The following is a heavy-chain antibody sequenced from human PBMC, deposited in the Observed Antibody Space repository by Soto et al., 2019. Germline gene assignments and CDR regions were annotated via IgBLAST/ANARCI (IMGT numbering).Heavy chain of an antibody. CDR2: IDYSGST. D-gene: IGHD1-26*01. CDR1: GGSISSSNYY. CDR3: ARHLSDYYDAFDI. Sequence: QLQLQESGPGLVKPSETLSLTCTVSGGSISSSNYYWGWIRQPPGKGLEWIGTIDYSGSTYYNPSLKSRVTKSVDTSKNQFSLKLCSVTAADTAVYYCARHLSDYYDAFDIWGQGTMVTVSS. V-gene: IGHV4-39*01. J-gene: IGHJ3*02.